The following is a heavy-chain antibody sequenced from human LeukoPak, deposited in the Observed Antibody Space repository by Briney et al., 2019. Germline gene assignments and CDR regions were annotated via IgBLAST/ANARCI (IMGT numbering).Heavy chain of an antibody. V-gene: IGHV3-23*01. CDR1: GFTFSSYG. D-gene: IGHD4-23*01. J-gene: IGHJ5*02. Sequence: PGGSLRLSCAASGFTFSSYGMSWVRQAPGKGLEWVSAISGSGGSTYYADSVKGRFTISRDNSKNTLYLQMNSLRAEDTAVYYCARELVGSLLRSSGWFDPWGQGTLVTVSS. CDR3: ARELVGSLLRSSGWFDP. CDR2: ISGSGGST.